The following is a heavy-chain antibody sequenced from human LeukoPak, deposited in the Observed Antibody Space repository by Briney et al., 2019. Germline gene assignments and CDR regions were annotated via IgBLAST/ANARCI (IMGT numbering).Heavy chain of an antibody. J-gene: IGHJ2*01. Sequence: GESLKISCKGSGYSFTSYWIGWVRQMPGKGLEWMGIIYPGDSDTRYSPSFQGQVTISADKSISTAYLQWSSLKAPDTAMYYCARPSHSGWYPNWYFDLWGRGTPVTVSS. CDR2: IYPGDSDT. CDR3: ARPSHSGWYPNWYFDL. V-gene: IGHV5-51*01. D-gene: IGHD6-19*01. CDR1: GYSFTSYW.